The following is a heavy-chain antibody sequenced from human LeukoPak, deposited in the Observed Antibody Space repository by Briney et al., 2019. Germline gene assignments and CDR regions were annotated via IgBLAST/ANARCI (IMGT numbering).Heavy chain of an antibody. Sequence: GASVKVSCKASGYTLNGYFMHWVRQAPGQGREWMGWIYPNSGGTNYAQKFQGRVTMTTDTSISTAYMEVSRLESDDTAVYYCAKPLWYQLLQGYYGLDVWGQGTTVTVSS. CDR2: IYPNSGGT. D-gene: IGHD2-2*01. CDR1: GYTLNGYF. J-gene: IGHJ6*02. CDR3: AKPLWYQLLQGYYGLDV. V-gene: IGHV1-2*02.